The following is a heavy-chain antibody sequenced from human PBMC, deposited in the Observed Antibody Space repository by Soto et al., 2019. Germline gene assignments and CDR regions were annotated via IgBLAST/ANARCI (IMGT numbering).Heavy chain of an antibody. CDR2: ISGSGGST. D-gene: IGHD1-1*01. CDR1: GFTVSSYA. CDR3: AKVPSRTTYWFDP. Sequence: EVQLLASGGGLVQPGGSMRLSCAASGFTVSSYAMSWVRQAPGKGLEWVSAISGSGGSTYYADSVKGRFTISRDNSKNTLDLQMNSLRAEDTAVYYCAKVPSRTTYWFDPWGQGTLVTVSS. J-gene: IGHJ5*02. V-gene: IGHV3-23*01.